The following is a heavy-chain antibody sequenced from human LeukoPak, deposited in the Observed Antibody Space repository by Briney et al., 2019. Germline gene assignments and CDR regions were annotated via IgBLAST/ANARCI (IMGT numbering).Heavy chain of an antibody. V-gene: IGHV3-9*01. D-gene: IGHD2-15*01. CDR2: ITWNSAIV. CDR3: ATGGAATH. J-gene: IGHJ1*01. Sequence: PGRSLRLSCAASGFIFDDYVMYCVRQRPGKGLEWVSAITWNSAIVAYADSVKGRFTVSRDNSKNSLYLQLDSLTVEDTAFYYCATGGAATHWGRGTLVTVSS. CDR1: GFIFDDYV.